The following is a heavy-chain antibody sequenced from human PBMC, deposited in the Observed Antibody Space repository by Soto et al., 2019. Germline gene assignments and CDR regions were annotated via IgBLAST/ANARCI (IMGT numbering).Heavy chain of an antibody. V-gene: IGHV3-48*01. CDR1: GFTFSSYS. CDR2: ISSSSSTI. J-gene: IGHJ4*02. Sequence: PGGSLRLSCAASGFTFSSYSMNWVRQAPGKGLEWVSYISSSSSTIYYADSVKGRFTISRDNAKNSLYLQMNSLRAEDTAVYYCARVEAGYIAAARTLDYWGQGTLVTVSS. D-gene: IGHD6-13*01. CDR3: ARVEAGYIAAARTLDY.